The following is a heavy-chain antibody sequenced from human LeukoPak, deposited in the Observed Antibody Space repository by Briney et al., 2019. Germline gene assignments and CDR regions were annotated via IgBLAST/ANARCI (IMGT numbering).Heavy chain of an antibody. D-gene: IGHD1-26*01. CDR2: ISYDGSNT. J-gene: IGHJ2*01. Sequence: GGSLRLSCAASGFTFSSYAMHWVRQAPGKGLEWVAVISYDGSNTYYADSVKGRFTISRDSSKNTLFLHMNTLRAEDTAIYYCAKDRTVGASYWYFDLWGRGTLVTVSS. CDR3: AKDRTVGASYWYFDL. V-gene: IGHV3-30*04. CDR1: GFTFSSYA.